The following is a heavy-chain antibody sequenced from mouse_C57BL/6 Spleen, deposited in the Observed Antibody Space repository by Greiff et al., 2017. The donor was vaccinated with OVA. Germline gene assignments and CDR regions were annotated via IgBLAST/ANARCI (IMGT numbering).Heavy chain of an antibody. J-gene: IGHJ3*01. CDR3: AKRHSGYEGFAY. CDR2: ISDGGSYT. Sequence: EVNLVESGGGLVKPGGSLKLSCAASGFTFSSYAMSWVRQTPEKRLEWVATISDGGSYTSYPDNVKGRYTISRDNAKNNLYLQMSHLKSEDTDVYYCAKRHSGYEGFAYWGQGTLVTVSA. V-gene: IGHV5-4*03. D-gene: IGHD1-1*01. CDR1: GFTFSSYA.